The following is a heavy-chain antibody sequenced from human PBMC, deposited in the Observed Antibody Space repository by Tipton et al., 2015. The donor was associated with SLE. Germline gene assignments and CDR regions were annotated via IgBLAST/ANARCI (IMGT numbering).Heavy chain of an antibody. CDR3: ARKSSSRNYYYGMDV. D-gene: IGHD6-13*01. CDR2: IYYSGST. CDR1: GGSVSSGSYS. J-gene: IGHJ6*02. Sequence: TLSLTCTVSGGSVSSGSYSWSWIRQPPGKGLEWIGYIYYSGSTYYNPSLKSRVTISVDTSKNQFSLKLSSVTAADTAVYYCARKSSSRNYYYGMDVWGQGTTVTVSS. V-gene: IGHV4-30-4*07.